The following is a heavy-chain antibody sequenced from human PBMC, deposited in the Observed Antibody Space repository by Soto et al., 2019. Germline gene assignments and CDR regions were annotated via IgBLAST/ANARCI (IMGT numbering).Heavy chain of an antibody. CDR2: ISIGSSTI. Sequence: EVQLVESGGGLVQPGGSLRLSCEASGFTFSSNGMNWVRQAPGKGLEWVSFISIGSSTINYADSVRGRFTISRDNAKNSLYLQMNSLRDEDTAVYYGARDWVVYDSDIRTHIPHLDSWGQGTLVTVSS. D-gene: IGHD3-22*01. CDR3: ARDWVVYDSDIRTHIPHLDS. V-gene: IGHV3-48*02. J-gene: IGHJ4*02. CDR1: GFTFSSNG.